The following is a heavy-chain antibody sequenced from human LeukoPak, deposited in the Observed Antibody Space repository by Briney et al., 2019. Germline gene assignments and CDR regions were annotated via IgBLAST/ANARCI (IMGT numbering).Heavy chain of an antibody. Sequence: GASVKVSCKASGGTFSSYAISWVRQAPGQGLEWMGGIIPIFGTANYAQKFQGRVTITADKSTSTAYMELSSLRSEDTAVYYCARAASGIRTTTYYYYYMDVWGKGTTVTVSS. CDR2: IIPIFGTA. CDR3: ARAASGIRTTTYYYYYMDV. CDR1: GGTFSSYA. J-gene: IGHJ6*03. D-gene: IGHD3-10*01. V-gene: IGHV1-69*06.